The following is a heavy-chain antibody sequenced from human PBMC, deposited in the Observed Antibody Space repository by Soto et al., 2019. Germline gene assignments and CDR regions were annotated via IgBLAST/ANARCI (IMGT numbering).Heavy chain of an antibody. Sequence: EVQLVESGGGLVKPGGSLRLSCAASGFTFSSYSMNWVRQAPGKGLEWVSSISSSSSYIYYADSVKGRFTISRDNAKNSLYLQMNSLRAEDTAVYYCARDPPRTTVPSETNGGKWGQGTLVTVSS. V-gene: IGHV3-21*01. D-gene: IGHD4-17*01. CDR2: ISSSSSYI. CDR3: ARDPPRTTVPSETNGGK. J-gene: IGHJ4*02. CDR1: GFTFSSYS.